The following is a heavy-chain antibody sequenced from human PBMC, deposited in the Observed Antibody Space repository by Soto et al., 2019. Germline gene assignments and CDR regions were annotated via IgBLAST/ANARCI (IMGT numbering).Heavy chain of an antibody. CDR3: AGRCDSTTCLGHFDY. V-gene: IGHV1-69*06. J-gene: IGHJ4*02. CDR1: GGTFNNYV. CDR2: ILPIFATA. Sequence: QVQLVQSGAEVKKPGSSVKVSCKASGGTFNNYVVNWVRQAPGQGLEWMGGILPIFATANYAQKFQGRVTITADKSTCTAYMELTSLRSEDTAVYYCAGRCDSTTCLGHFDYWGQGTLVTVAS. D-gene: IGHD2-2*01.